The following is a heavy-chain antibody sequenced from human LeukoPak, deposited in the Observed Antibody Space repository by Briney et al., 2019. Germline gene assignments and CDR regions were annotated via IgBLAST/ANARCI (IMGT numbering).Heavy chain of an antibody. Sequence: GESLKLSCAPSAFTFSGSAMHWVRQASGKGLECFGRIRSKADSYATAYAASVKGRFTISRDDSKNTAYLQMNSLKTEDTAVYYCTRPSHSYGTDAFDIWGQGTMVTVSS. CDR1: AFTFSGSA. CDR3: TRPSHSYGTDAFDI. J-gene: IGHJ3*02. CDR2: IRSKADSYAT. D-gene: IGHD1-14*01. V-gene: IGHV3-73*01.